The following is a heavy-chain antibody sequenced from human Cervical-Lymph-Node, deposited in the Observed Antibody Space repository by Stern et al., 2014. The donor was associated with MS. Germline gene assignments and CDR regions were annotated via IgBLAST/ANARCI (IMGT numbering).Heavy chain of an antibody. J-gene: IGHJ6*02. V-gene: IGHV1-69*01. D-gene: IGHD6-19*01. Sequence: VQLVESGAEGKKPGSSVKISCKASGGTLNRNAFSWVRQAPGQGLEWMGGIIPISLQPSYSQKFQASVTLTADESPVTAYMELRSLRSEDTAVFYCAITDSAWDNPFHFYGMDGWGQGTTVTVSS. CDR1: GGTLNRNA. CDR3: AITDSAWDNPFHFYGMDG. CDR2: IIPISLQP.